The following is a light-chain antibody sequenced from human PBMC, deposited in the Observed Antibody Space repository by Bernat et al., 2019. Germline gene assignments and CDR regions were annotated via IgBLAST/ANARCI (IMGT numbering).Light chain of an antibody. CDR2: AVA. CDR1: SSDFGSYNY. Sequence: QSALTQPASVSGSPGQSITISCIGTSSDFGSYNYVSWYQQHPGKAPNLLIYAVANRPSGVSNRFSASKSGNTASLTISGLQAEDESDYYCSSYTRSATYVFGTGTKVTVL. V-gene: IGLV2-14*03. J-gene: IGLJ1*01. CDR3: SSYTRSATYV.